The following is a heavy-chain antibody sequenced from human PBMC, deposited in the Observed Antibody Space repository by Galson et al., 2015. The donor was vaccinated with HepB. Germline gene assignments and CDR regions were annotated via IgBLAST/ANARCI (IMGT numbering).Heavy chain of an antibody. Sequence: SVKVSCKASGYTFTSYAMHWVRQAPGQRLEWMGWINAGNGNTKYSQKFQGRVTITRDTSASTAYMELSSLRSEDTAVYYCARDFGVGGAFDIWGQGTMVTVSS. CDR1: GYTFTSYA. CDR2: INAGNGNT. V-gene: IGHV1-3*01. J-gene: IGHJ3*02. D-gene: IGHD3-3*01. CDR3: ARDFGVGGAFDI.